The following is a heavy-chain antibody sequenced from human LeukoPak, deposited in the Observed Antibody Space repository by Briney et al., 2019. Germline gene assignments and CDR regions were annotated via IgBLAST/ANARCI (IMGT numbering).Heavy chain of an antibody. D-gene: IGHD3-10*01. CDR1: GGSISSGGYY. CDR3: IILRDYYGSGSTFDY. CDR2: IYYSGST. J-gene: IGHJ4*02. V-gene: IGHV4-31*09. Sequence: SETLSLTCTVSGGSISSGGYYWSWIRQHPGKGLEWIGYIYYSGSTYYNPSLKSRVTISVDTSKNQFSLKLSSVTAADTAVYYCIILRDYYGSGSTFDYRGQGTLVTVSS.